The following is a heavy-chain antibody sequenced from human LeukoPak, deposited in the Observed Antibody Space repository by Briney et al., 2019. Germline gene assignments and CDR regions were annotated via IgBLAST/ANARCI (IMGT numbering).Heavy chain of an antibody. CDR3: ARLVLYCSSTSCYRIFDY. Sequence: PSETLSLTCTVSGGSISSSSYYWGWIRQPPGKWLEWIGSIYYSGSTYYNPSLKSRVTISVDTSKNQFSLKLSSVTAADTAVYYCARLVLYCSSTSCYRIFDYWGQGTLVTVSS. D-gene: IGHD2-2*01. J-gene: IGHJ4*02. CDR1: GGSISSSSYY. V-gene: IGHV4-39*01. CDR2: IYYSGST.